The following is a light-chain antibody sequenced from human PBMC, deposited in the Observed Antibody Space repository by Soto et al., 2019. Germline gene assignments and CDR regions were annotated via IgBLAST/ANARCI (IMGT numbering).Light chain of an antibody. V-gene: IGKV3-20*01. CDR2: GAS. Sequence: EIVLTQSPGARSLSPGEGATLSCMASQSVISNYIAWYRQRPGQPPSLLIYGASTRAPGMPDRFSGSGSGTPFPLTISRLEPGDFAVYYCQHFGGPPFTFGQGTRLEIK. CDR3: QHFGGPPFT. J-gene: IGKJ5*01. CDR1: QSVISNY.